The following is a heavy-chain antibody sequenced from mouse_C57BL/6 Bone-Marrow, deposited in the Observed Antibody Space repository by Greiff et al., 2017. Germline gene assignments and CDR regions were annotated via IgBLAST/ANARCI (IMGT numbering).Heavy chain of an antibody. CDR3: ANRDYVYAMDY. CDR1: GYTFTSYG. V-gene: IGHV1-58*01. Sequence: VQLQQSGAELVRPGSSVKRSCKTSGYTFTSYGINWVKQRPGQGLEWIGYIYTGNGYTEYNEKFKGKATLTSDTSSSTAYMQLSSLTSEDSAIYFGANRDYVYAMDYWGQGTSVTVSS. CDR2: IYTGNGYT. D-gene: IGHD2-4*01. J-gene: IGHJ4*01.